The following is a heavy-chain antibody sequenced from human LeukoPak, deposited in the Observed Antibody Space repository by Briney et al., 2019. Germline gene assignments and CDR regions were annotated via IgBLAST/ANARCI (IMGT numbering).Heavy chain of an antibody. CDR3: TRDQTPYY. Sequence: PGGSLRLSCTGSGFTFGDYAMTWVRQAPGKGLEWVGFTRSQIYGGTPEYAASVKGRFTISRDDSEGVAYLQMNSLKTEDTAVYYCTRDQTPYYWGQGTLVTVSS. V-gene: IGHV3-49*04. CDR2: TRSQIYGGTP. CDR1: GFTFGDYA. J-gene: IGHJ4*02.